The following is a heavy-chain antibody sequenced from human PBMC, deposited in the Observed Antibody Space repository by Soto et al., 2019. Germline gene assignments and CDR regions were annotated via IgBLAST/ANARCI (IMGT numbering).Heavy chain of an antibody. CDR1: GYTFTSYY. V-gene: IGHV1-46*01. CDR2: INPSGGST. D-gene: IGHD5-18*01. CDR3: AKETKPQRGYSYGPRVGFDY. J-gene: IGHJ4*02. Sequence: ASVKVSCKASGYTFTSYYMHWVRQAPGQGLEWMGIINPSGGSTSYAQKFQGRVTMTRDTSTSTVYMELNSLRAEDTAVYYCAKETKPQRGYSYGPRVGFDYWGQGTLVTVSS.